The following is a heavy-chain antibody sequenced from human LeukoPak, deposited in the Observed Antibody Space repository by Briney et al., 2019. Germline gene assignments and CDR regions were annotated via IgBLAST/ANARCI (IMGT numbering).Heavy chain of an antibody. CDR3: ARRRDYSSNAFDI. D-gene: IGHD4-11*01. CDR2: IYYSGST. Sequence: SETLSLTCTVSGGSISSYYWSWIRQPPGKGLEWIGYIYYSGSTNYNPPLKSRVTISVDTSKNQFSLKLSSVTAADTAVYYCARRRDYSSNAFDIWGQGTMVTVSS. J-gene: IGHJ3*02. CDR1: GGSISSYY. V-gene: IGHV4-59*08.